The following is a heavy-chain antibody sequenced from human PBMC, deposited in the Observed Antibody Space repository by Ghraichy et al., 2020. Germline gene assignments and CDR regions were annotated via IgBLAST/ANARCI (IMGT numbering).Heavy chain of an antibody. V-gene: IGHV3-23*01. D-gene: IGHD3-16*01. J-gene: IGHJ4*02. CDR3: AKYRTVGTTSEFDY. CDR1: GFTFSSHD. CDR2: ISSLGDRL. Sequence: GGSLRLSCAASGFTFSSHDMSWVRQAPGKGLEWVSSISSLGDRLYYAESVRGRFTISRDNSKSTLYLQMNSLRGEDTAVYYCAKYRTVGTTSEFDYWGQGTLVTVSS.